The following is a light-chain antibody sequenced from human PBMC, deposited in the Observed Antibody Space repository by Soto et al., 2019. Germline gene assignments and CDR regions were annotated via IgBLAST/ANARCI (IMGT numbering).Light chain of an antibody. CDR3: QQYGSSLFT. V-gene: IGKV3-20*01. CDR1: QSVSSSY. CDR2: AAS. J-gene: IGKJ3*01. Sequence: EIVLTQSPGTLSLSPGGRATLSSRASQSVSSSYLAWYQQTPRPAPRLLIYAASSRATGIPDRFSGSGSGTDFPLTISRLEPEDFAVYYCQQYGSSLFTFGPGTKVDVK.